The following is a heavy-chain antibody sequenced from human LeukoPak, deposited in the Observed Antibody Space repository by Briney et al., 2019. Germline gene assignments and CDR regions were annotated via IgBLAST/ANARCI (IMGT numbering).Heavy chain of an antibody. D-gene: IGHD6-6*01. CDR2: IHTSGST. CDR1: GGSITSYY. V-gene: IGHV4-4*07. CDR3: AREFSGTSIAARVFDS. Sequence: SETLSLTCTVSGGSITSYYWTYIRQPAGKGLEWIGRIHTSGSTNYNPSLKSRVTMSVDTSKNQFSLNLSSVTAADTAMYYCAREFSGTSIAARVFDSWGQGTLDTVSS. J-gene: IGHJ4*02.